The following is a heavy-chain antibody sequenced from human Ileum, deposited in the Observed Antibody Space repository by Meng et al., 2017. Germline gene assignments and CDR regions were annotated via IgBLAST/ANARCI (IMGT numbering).Heavy chain of an antibody. J-gene: IGHJ4*02. Sequence: VQLTGTGPGLVGPSETLSLTCNVSGGSVSSASYYWSWIRQPPGKGLEWIGLIHYSGSRNYNPSLKSRVTMSVDTSKNQVSLRLTSVTAADTAVYYCARFYGSGTFEVHDYWGQGTLVTVSS. CDR2: IHYSGSR. V-gene: IGHV4-61*01. CDR1: GGSVSSASYY. D-gene: IGHD3-10*01. CDR3: ARFYGSGTFEVHDY.